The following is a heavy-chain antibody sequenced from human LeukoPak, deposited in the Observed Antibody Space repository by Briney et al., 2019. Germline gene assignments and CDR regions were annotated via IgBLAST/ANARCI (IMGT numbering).Heavy chain of an antibody. CDR3: ARGRTYYDFWSGYYYYYYMDV. V-gene: IGHV1-8*02. D-gene: IGHD3-3*01. CDR1: GYTFTGYY. Sequence: ASVKVSCKASGYTFTGYYMHWVRQATGQGLEWMGWMNPNSGNTGYAQKFQGRVTMTRNTSISTAYMELSSLRSEDTAVYYCARGRTYYDFWSGYYYYYYMDVWGKGTTVTVSS. CDR2: MNPNSGNT. J-gene: IGHJ6*03.